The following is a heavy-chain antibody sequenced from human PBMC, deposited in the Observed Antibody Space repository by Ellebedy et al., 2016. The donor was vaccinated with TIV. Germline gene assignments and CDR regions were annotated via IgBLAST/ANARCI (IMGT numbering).Heavy chain of an antibody. J-gene: IGHJ4*02. Sequence: GESLKISXAASGFPFRTYGMHWARQAPGKGLEWAAFIGNDGRSKHYAESVRGRFTIARDDSTMTLYLEMNTLRVEDSAVYYCATDGAHRDIEYWGQGTLVTVSS. D-gene: IGHD2-21*02. V-gene: IGHV3-30*02. CDR3: ATDGAHRDIEY. CDR2: IGNDGRSK. CDR1: GFPFRTYG.